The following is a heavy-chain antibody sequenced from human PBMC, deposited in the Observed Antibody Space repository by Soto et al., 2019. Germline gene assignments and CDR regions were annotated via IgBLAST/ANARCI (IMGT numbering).Heavy chain of an antibody. CDR2: IYYSGST. Sequence: SSETLSLTCTVSGGSISSSSYYWGWIRQPPGKGLEWIGSIYYSGSTYYNPSLKSQVTISVDTSKNQFSLKLSSVTAADTAVYYCARPHLLWFGELSDAQNDYWGQGTLVTVSS. J-gene: IGHJ4*02. CDR3: ARPHLLWFGELSDAQNDY. V-gene: IGHV4-39*01. CDR1: GGSISSSSYY. D-gene: IGHD3-10*01.